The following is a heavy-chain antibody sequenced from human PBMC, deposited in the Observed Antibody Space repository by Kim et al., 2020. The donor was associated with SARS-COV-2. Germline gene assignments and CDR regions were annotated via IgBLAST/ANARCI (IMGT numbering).Heavy chain of an antibody. Sequence: ASVKVSCKASGYTFTKYAMNWVRQAPGQGLEWMGYINTNTGNPTYAQGFTGRFVFSLDTSVSTAYLQIRSLKAEDTAVYYCARDNPPVTATDWFDPWGQGTLVTVSS. J-gene: IGHJ5*02. D-gene: IGHD2-15*01. V-gene: IGHV7-4-1*02. CDR2: INTNTGNP. CDR1: GYTFTKYA. CDR3: ARDNPPVTATDWFDP.